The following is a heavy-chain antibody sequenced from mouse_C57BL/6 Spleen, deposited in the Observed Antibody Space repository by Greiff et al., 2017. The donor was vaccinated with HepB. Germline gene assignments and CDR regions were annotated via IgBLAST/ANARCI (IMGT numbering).Heavy chain of an antibody. CDR1: GYTFTSYW. V-gene: IGHV1-64*01. CDR2: IHPNSGST. Sequence: QVQLKQPGAELVKPGASVKLSCKASGYTFTSYWMHWVKQRPGQGLEWIGMIHPNSGSTNYNEKFKSKATLTVDKSSSTAYMQLSSLTSEDSAVYYCAREGAYFFHYWGQGTSVTVSS. J-gene: IGHJ4*01. CDR3: AREGAYFFHY. D-gene: IGHD1-1*01.